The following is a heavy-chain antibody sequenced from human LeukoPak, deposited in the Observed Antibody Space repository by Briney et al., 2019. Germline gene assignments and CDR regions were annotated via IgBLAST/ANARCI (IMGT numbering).Heavy chain of an antibody. CDR1: GYTFTGYY. J-gene: IGHJ3*02. D-gene: IGHD3-10*01. CDR3: ARAFIPKNGEPLAPHAFDI. V-gene: IGHV1-2*04. Sequence: GASVKVSCKASGYTFTGYYMHWVRQAPGQGLEWMGWINPNSGGTNYAQKFQGWVTMTRDTSISTAYMELSRLRSDDTAVYYCARAFIPKNGEPLAPHAFDIWGQGTMVTVSS. CDR2: INPNSGGT.